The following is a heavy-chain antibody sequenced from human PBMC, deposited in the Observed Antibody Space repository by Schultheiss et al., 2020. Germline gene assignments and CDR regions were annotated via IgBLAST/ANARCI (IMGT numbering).Heavy chain of an antibody. CDR1: GFTFSSYA. CDR3: ARERQVAGLDY. CDR2: ISYDGGTK. D-gene: IGHD6-19*01. V-gene: IGHV3-30-3*01. J-gene: IGHJ4*02. Sequence: GGSLRLSCVASGFTFSSYAVHWVRQAPGKGLEWVAIISYDGGTKYYADSVKGRFTISRDNSKNTLFLQMNSLRAEDTAMYYCARERQVAGLDYWGRGTLVNVYS.